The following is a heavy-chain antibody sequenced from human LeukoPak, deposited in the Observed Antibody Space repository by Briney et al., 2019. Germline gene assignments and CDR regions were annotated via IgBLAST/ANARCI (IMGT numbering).Heavy chain of an antibody. D-gene: IGHD3-10*01. CDR2: IYYSGST. V-gene: IGHV4-39*07. J-gene: IGHJ5*02. Sequence: SETLSLTCTVSGGSTSSSSYYWGWIRQPPGKGLEWIGSIYYSGSTYYNPSPKSRVTISVDTSKNQFSLKLSSVTAADTAVYYCARVPPVLLWFGEPRTYNWFDPWGQGTLVTVSS. CDR1: GGSTSSSSYY. CDR3: ARVPPVLLWFGEPRTYNWFDP.